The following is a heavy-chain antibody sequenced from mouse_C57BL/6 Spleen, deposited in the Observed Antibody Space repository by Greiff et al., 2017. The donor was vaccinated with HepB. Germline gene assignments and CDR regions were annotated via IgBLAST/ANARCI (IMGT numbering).Heavy chain of an antibody. D-gene: IGHD2-2*01. J-gene: IGHJ2*01. CDR3: ARDRGLRLFDY. CDR1: GFTFSDYY. Sequence: EVHLVESEGGLVQPGSSMKLSCTASGFTFSDYYMAWVRQVPEKGLEWVANINYDGSSTYYLDSLKSRFIISRDNAKNILYLQMSSLKSEDTATYYCARDRGLRLFDYWGQGTTLTVSS. V-gene: IGHV5-16*01. CDR2: INYDGSST.